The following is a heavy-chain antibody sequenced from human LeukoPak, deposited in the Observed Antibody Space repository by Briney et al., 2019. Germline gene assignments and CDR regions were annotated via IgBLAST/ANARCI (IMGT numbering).Heavy chain of an antibody. V-gene: IGHV5-51*01. CDR3: ARAGIVATIPYYFDY. Sequence: LGESLNISCQGSGYSFNSYWIGWARQMPGKGLEWMGIIYPGDSDTRYSPSFQGQVTISADKSIITAYLQWSSLKASDTAMYYCARAGIVATIPYYFDYWGQGTLVTVSS. CDR1: GYSFNSYW. D-gene: IGHD5-12*01. J-gene: IGHJ4*02. CDR2: IYPGDSDT.